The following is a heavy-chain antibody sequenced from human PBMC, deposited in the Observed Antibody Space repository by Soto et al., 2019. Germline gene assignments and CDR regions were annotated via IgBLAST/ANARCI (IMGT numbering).Heavy chain of an antibody. V-gene: IGHV3-30-3*01. J-gene: IGHJ3*02. CDR2: ISYDGSNK. Sequence: QVQLVESGGGVAQPGRSLRLSCAASGFTFSSYAMHWVRQAPGKGLEWVAVISYDGSNKYYADSVKGRFTISRDNSKNTLYLQMNSLRAEDTAVYYCAREPSWAAIPTRGAFDIWGQGTMVTVSS. D-gene: IGHD6-13*01. CDR1: GFTFSSYA. CDR3: AREPSWAAIPTRGAFDI.